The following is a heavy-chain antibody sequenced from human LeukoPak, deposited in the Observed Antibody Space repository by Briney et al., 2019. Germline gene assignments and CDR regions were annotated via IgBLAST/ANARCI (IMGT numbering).Heavy chain of an antibody. CDR2: VYTNGNT. J-gene: IGHJ6*03. CDR3: ARARGQQLALGYYMDV. V-gene: IGHV4-4*07. D-gene: IGHD6-13*01. Sequence: PSETLSLTCTVSGDSMSNYYWNWIRQPAGKGLEWIGRVYTNGNTKYNPSLKSRVTISVDTSKNQFSLKLSSVTAADTAVYYCARARGQQLALGYYMDVWGKGTTVTVSS. CDR1: GDSMSNYY.